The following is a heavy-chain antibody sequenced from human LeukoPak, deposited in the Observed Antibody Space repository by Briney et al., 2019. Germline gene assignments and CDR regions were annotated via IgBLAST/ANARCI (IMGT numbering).Heavy chain of an antibody. Sequence: GGSLRLSCAASGFTFSSYSMNWVRQAPGKGLEWVSSISSSSSYIYYADSVKGRFTISRDNAKNSLYLQMNSLRAEDTAVYYCARTFPIHDFWSGYQRSWFDPWGQGTLVTVSS. V-gene: IGHV3-21*01. J-gene: IGHJ5*02. D-gene: IGHD3-3*01. CDR1: GFTFSSYS. CDR3: ARTFPIHDFWSGYQRSWFDP. CDR2: ISSSSSYI.